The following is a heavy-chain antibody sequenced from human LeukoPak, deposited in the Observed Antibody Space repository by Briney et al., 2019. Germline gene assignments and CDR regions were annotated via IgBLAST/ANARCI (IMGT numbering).Heavy chain of an antibody. V-gene: IGHV1-46*04. CDR3: ARVANRDSSGYYEALDF. J-gene: IGHJ4*02. D-gene: IGHD3-22*01. CDR2: INPSGGST. CDR1: GHTFTSYY. Sequence: ASVKVSCKASGHTFTSYYMHWVRQAPGQGLEWMGIINPSGGSTSYPQKLQGRVTMTRDTSTSTVYMELSSLRSEDTAVYYCARVANRDSSGYYEALDFWGQGTLVTVSS.